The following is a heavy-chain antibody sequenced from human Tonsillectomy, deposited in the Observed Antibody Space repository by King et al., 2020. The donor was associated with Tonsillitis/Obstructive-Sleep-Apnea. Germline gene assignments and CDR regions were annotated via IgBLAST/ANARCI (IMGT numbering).Heavy chain of an antibody. J-gene: IGHJ4*02. Sequence: VQLVESGGGVVQPGRSLRLSCAASGFTFSSYAMHWVRQAPGKGLEWVAVISYDGSNKYYADSVKGRFTISRDNSKNTLYLQMNSLRAEDTAVYYCARTPPQDLPGSYTFDYWGQGTLVTVSS. CDR3: ARTPPQDLPGSYTFDY. D-gene: IGHD3-10*01. CDR1: GFTFSSYA. V-gene: IGHV3-30*04. CDR2: ISYDGSNK.